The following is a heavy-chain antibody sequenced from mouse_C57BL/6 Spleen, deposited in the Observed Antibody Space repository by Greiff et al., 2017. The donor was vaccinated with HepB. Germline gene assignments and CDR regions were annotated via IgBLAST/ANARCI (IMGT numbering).Heavy chain of an antibody. D-gene: IGHD4-1*01. CDR2: IDPENGDT. J-gene: IGHJ4*01. CDR1: GFNIKDDY. CDR3: TRTGTSAMDY. V-gene: IGHV14-4*01. Sequence: EVKLMESGAELVRPGASVKLSCTASGFNIKDDYMHWVKQRPEQGLEWIGWIDPENGDTEYASKFQGKATITADTSSNTAYLQLSSLTSEDTAVYYCTRTGTSAMDYWGQGTSVTVSS.